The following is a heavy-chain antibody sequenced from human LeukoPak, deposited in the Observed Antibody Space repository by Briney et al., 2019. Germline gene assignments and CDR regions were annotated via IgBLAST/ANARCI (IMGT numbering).Heavy chain of an antibody. D-gene: IGHD6-19*01. CDR2: ICSGGST. Sequence: PGGSLRLSCAASGFTVSFNYMSWVRQAPGKGLEWISVICSGGSTYYADSVKGRFTISRDDSKNTLYLQMNSLRAEDTAIYYCARAQWRTYSYYYMDVWGKGTTVTVSS. CDR1: GFTVSFNY. V-gene: IGHV3-53*01. J-gene: IGHJ6*03. CDR3: ARAQWRTYSYYYMDV.